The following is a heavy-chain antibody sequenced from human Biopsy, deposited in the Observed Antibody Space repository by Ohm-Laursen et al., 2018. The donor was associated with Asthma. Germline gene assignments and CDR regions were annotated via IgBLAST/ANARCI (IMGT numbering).Heavy chain of an antibody. V-gene: IGHV3-7*01. CDR3: ARTFHFWSPYHAEHYQL. CDR1: GFTFGDYW. D-gene: IGHD3-3*02. CDR2: IKHGGTEK. Sequence: SLRLSCAASGFTFGDYWMSWVRQVPGKGLEWVANIKHGGTEKNHVDSLKGRFTISRGNAKNSLYLQMNSLRAEDTAVYYCARTFHFWSPYHAEHYQLWGQGTLVTVPS. J-gene: IGHJ1*01.